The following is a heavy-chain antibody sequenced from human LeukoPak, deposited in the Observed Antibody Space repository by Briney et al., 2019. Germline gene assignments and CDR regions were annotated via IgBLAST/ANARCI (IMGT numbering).Heavy chain of an antibody. Sequence: PSGTLSLTFPVPGCSLSSYYWGRVREPPGKGLEWIGDFYYSGSTNYNPSLKSRVTISVDTSKNQFSLKLSSVTAADTAVYYCASSVTLGYSYGPEYFQHWGQGTLVTVSS. V-gene: IGHV4-59*01. CDR2: FYYSGST. D-gene: IGHD5-18*01. CDR1: GCSLSSYY. CDR3: ASSVTLGYSYGPEYFQH. J-gene: IGHJ1*01.